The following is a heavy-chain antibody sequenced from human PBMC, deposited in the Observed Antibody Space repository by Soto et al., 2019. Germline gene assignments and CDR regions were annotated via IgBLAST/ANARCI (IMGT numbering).Heavy chain of an antibody. J-gene: IGHJ4*02. Sequence: SETLSLTCTVSGGSISSGSYHWSWIRQHPGKGLEWIGNIYYSGSSYYNPSLKSRATISIDTSKDQFSLRLGSVTAADTAVYYCARVEGSRYHCRPDCWGRGTLVTASS. CDR3: ARVEGSRYHCRPDC. V-gene: IGHV4-31*03. CDR2: IYYSGSS. D-gene: IGHD2-2*01. CDR1: GGSISSGSYH.